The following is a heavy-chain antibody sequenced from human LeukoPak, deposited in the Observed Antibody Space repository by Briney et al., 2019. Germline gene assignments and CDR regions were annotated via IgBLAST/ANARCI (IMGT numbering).Heavy chain of an antibody. V-gene: IGHV3-74*01. J-gene: IGHJ4*02. D-gene: IGHD3-22*01. CDR1: GFTFSSYW. CDR2: INSDGSRI. Sequence: RGSLRLACAASGFTFSSYWMAWGRQTPGKGLVWVSRINSDGSRIIYADSVKGRFTIARDNAKNTLYLQMNGLGAEDTAVYYCTRTYYYDSSDYFDFWGQGTLVTVSS. CDR3: TRTYYYDSSDYFDF.